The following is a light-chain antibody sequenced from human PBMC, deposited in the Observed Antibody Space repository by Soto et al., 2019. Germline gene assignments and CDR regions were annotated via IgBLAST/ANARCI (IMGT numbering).Light chain of an antibody. CDR2: EGN. V-gene: IGLV2-23*01. J-gene: IGLJ1*01. Sequence: QSVLTQPASVSESPGQSITISCTGTSSDVESYKLVSWYQQHPDKAPKLIICEGNKRPSGVSNRFSGSKSGNTASLTIFGLQAEDDADYYCCSYAGSTTFYVFGTGTKVTVL. CDR3: CSYAGSTTFYV. CDR1: SSDVESYKL.